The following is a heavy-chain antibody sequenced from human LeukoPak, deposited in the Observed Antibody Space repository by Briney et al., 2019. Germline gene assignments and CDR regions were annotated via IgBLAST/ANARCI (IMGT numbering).Heavy chain of an antibody. CDR3: ARADCSGSTCHLRRSWFDP. J-gene: IGHJ5*02. CDR2: ISTSSRYI. V-gene: IGHV3-21*01. CDR1: GFTLSTFD. D-gene: IGHD2-15*01. Sequence: PGGSLRLSCAASGFTLSTFDMNWVRQAPGKGLEWVSSISTSSRYIYYRDSVKGRFTISRDDAKNSLYLQMNSLRVEGTAVYYCARADCSGSTCHLRRSWFDPWGQGTLVTVSS.